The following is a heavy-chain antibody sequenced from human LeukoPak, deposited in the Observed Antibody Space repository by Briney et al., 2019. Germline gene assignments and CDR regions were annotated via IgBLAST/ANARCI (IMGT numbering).Heavy chain of an antibody. CDR3: ARRINSGSYPFYFDY. D-gene: IGHD1-26*01. V-gene: IGHV5-51*01. J-gene: IGHJ4*02. Sequence: GESLKISCKGSGYSFTSYWIGWVRQMPGKGLEWIGIIYPIDSHTRYSPSFQGQVTISADNSISTAYLQWSSLKASDTAMYYCARRINSGSYPFYFDYWGQGTLVTVSS. CDR1: GYSFTSYW. CDR2: IYPIDSHT.